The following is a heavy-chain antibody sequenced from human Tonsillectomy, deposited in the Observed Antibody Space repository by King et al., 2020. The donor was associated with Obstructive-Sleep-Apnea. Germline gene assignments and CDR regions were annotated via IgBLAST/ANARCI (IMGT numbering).Heavy chain of an antibody. Sequence: QLVQSGAEVKKPGASVKVSCKASGYNFISYNINWVRQATGQGLEWMGWMNPHSGNTVYAQKFQGRVTMTTNTSIRTVYMELSSRTYEDTAVYYCARRDAMDVWGQGTTVTVSS. V-gene: IGHV1-8*01. CDR2: MNPHSGNT. CDR3: ARRDAMDV. CDR1: GYNFISYN. J-gene: IGHJ6*02.